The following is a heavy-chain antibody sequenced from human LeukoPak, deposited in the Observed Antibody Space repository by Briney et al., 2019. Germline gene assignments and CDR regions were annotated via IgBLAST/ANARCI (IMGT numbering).Heavy chain of an antibody. J-gene: IGHJ4*02. CDR3: ARDDDSSGYYIFDY. V-gene: IGHV3-33*01. CDR2: IWYDGSNK. CDR1: GFTFSSYG. Sequence: GGSLRLSCAASGFTFSSYGMHWVRQAPGKGLEWVAVIWYDGSNKYYADSVKGRFTISRDNSRNTLYLQMNSLRAEDTAVYYCARDDDSSGYYIFDYWGQGTLVTVSS. D-gene: IGHD3-22*01.